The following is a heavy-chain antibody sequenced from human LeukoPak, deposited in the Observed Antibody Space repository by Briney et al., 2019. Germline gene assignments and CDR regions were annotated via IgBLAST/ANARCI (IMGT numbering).Heavy chain of an antibody. CDR3: ARDIFSSGSYPAF. CDR1: GFSFDTYA. J-gene: IGHJ4*02. D-gene: IGHD3-10*01. Sequence: GRSLRLSCAASGFSFDTYAMHWVRQAPGQGLEWVSLIRHDGSHKFYSNSVKGQFTISRDNSKNTVYLQMNNLRPDDTAVYYCARDIFSSGSYPAFWGQGTLVTVSS. V-gene: IGHV3-33*01. CDR2: IRHDGSHK.